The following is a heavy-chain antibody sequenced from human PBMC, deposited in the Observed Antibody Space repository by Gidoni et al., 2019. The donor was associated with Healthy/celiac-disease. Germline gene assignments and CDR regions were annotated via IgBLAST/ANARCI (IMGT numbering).Heavy chain of an antibody. CDR1: GGSISSSSYY. J-gene: IGHJ4*02. CDR3: ARSLRIQLWLPIDY. CDR2: IYYSGST. V-gene: IGHV4-39*01. Sequence: QLQLQESGPGLVKPSETLSLTCTVSGGSISSSSYYWGWIRQPPGKGLEWIGSIYYSGSTYYNPSLKSRVTISVDTSKNQFSLKLSSVTAADTAVYYCARSLRIQLWLPIDYWGQGTLVTVSS. D-gene: IGHD5-18*01.